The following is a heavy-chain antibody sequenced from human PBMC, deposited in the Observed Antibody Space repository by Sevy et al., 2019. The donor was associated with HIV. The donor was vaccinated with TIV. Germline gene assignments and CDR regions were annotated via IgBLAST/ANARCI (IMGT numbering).Heavy chain of an antibody. J-gene: IGHJ3*01. CDR1: GFTFNTHA. CDR2: ISATGGGT. Sequence: GESLKISCAASGFTFNTHAMNWVRQAPGKGLEWVSGISATGGGTYYTDSGKGRFTVSRDNSQNTLYLQMNSLRADDTAIYYCAKALNPALESMIEVIFRTLKGFDVWGQGTMVTVSS. CDR3: AKALNPALESMIEVIFRTLKGFDV. D-gene: IGHD3-22*01. V-gene: IGHV3-23*01.